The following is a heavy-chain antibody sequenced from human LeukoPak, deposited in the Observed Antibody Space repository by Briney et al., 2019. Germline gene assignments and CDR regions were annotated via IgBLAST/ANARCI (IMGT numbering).Heavy chain of an antibody. D-gene: IGHD3-10*02. J-gene: IGHJ4*02. Sequence: SETLSLTCTVSGGPIRSYYWSWIRQPAGKGLEWIGRIYSAGITNYHPALKSRVTMSLDTSKNQFSLKLSSVTAADTAMYYCARELLFGDPGRSDFDYWGQGTLVTVSS. V-gene: IGHV4-4*07. CDR1: GGPIRSYY. CDR2: IYSAGIT. CDR3: ARELLFGDPGRSDFDY.